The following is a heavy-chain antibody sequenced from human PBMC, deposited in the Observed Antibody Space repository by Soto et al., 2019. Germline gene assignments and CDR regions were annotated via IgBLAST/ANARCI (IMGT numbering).Heavy chain of an antibody. CDR3: AKDRGLADPHYYGLDV. J-gene: IGHJ6*02. CDR2: TSYDGSKK. D-gene: IGHD3-10*01. CDR1: GFTFSTYG. Sequence: QVQLVESGGGVVQPGRSLRLSCVASGFTFSTYGMPWVRQAPGKGLEWVAVTSYDGSKKYYVDSVKGRFTISRDNSKNTLFLQMNSLRLEDTAMYYCAKDRGLADPHYYGLDVWGQGTTVIVSS. V-gene: IGHV3-30*18.